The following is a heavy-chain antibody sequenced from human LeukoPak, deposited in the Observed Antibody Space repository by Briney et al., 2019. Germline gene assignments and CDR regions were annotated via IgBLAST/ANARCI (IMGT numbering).Heavy chain of an antibody. CDR3: ARDTTRWDTALDY. D-gene: IGHD1-1*01. Sequence: GGSLRLSCAASGFTFSSYWMSWVRQAPGKGLEWVANIKQDGSEKYYVDSVKGRFTISRDNAKNSLYLQMNSLRSDDTAVYYCARDTTRWDTALDYWGQGTLVTVSS. J-gene: IGHJ4*02. CDR2: IKQDGSEK. CDR1: GFTFSSYW. V-gene: IGHV3-7*03.